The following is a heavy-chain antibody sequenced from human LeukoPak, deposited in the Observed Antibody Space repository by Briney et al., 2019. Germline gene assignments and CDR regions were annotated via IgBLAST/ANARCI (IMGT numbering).Heavy chain of an antibody. CDR3: ARDPYSGTYGDTYYYYMDV. CDR1: GFSFSVYW. J-gene: IGHJ6*03. V-gene: IGHV3-74*01. CDR2: IKTDGSIT. D-gene: IGHD1-26*01. Sequence: GGSLRLSCAASGFSFSVYWMHWVRHAPGKGPVWVSRIKTDGSITDYADSVKGRFTISRDNSKNTLYLQMNSLRAEDTAVYYCARDPYSGTYGDTYYYYMDVWGKGTTVTISS.